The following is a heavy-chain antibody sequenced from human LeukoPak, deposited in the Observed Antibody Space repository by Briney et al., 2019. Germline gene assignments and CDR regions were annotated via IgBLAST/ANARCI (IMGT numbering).Heavy chain of an antibody. Sequence: GGSLRLSCAASGFSIRNYWMHWVRQTPGKGLVWVSRIIGDASRTEYADSVKGRFTISRDNAKNTLYLQMNNLRAEDTAMYYCVRSTAPPGTPDYWGQGSLVTVSS. CDR3: VRSTAPPGTPDY. J-gene: IGHJ4*02. D-gene: IGHD6-13*01. CDR2: IIGDASRT. CDR1: GFSIRNYW. V-gene: IGHV3-74*03.